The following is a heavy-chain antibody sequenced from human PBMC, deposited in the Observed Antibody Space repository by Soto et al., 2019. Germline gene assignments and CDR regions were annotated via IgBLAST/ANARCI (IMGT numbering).Heavy chain of an antibody. CDR1: GGSISSGGYY. CDR2: IYYSGST. CDR3: ARDCIPGGITMVPCGAPRFDP. Sequence: SETLSLTCTVSGGSISSGGYYWSWIRQHPGKGLEWIGYIYYSGSTYYNPSLKSRVTISVDTSKNQFSLKLSSVTAADTAVYYCARDCIPGGITMVPCGAPRFDPWGQGTLVTVSS. J-gene: IGHJ5*02. V-gene: IGHV4-31*03. D-gene: IGHD3-10*01.